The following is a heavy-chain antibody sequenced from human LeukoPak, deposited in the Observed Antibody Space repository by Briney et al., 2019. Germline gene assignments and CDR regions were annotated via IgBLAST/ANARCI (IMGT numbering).Heavy chain of an antibody. D-gene: IGHD3-3*01. CDR1: GFTFSSYA. CDR3: AKDGGWYYDFWSGYYRYFDY. V-gene: IGHV3-23*01. J-gene: IGHJ4*02. CDR2: ISGSGGST. Sequence: GGSLRLFCAASGFTFSSYAMSWVRQAPGKGLEWVSAISGSGGSTYYADSVKGRFTISRDNSKNTLYLQMNSLRAEDTAVYYCAKDGGWYYDFWSGYYRYFDYWGQGTLVTVSS.